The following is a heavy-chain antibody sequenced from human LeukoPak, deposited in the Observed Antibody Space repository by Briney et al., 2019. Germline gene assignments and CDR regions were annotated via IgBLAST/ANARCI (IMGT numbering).Heavy chain of an antibody. J-gene: IGHJ4*02. CDR2: VNPKSGGT. Sequence: ASVTVSCKASGYTFTDYYMHWVRQAPGQGFEWMGWVNPKSGGTNYAQKFQGRVTMTRDTSITTAYMELGRLTSDDTAVYYCARVTTGTYYDYWGQGTLVTVPS. D-gene: IGHD3-22*01. CDR3: ARVTTGTYYDY. CDR1: GYTFTDYY. V-gene: IGHV1-2*02.